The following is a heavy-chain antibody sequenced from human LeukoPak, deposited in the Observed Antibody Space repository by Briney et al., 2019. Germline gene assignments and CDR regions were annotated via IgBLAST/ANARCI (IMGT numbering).Heavy chain of an antibody. CDR2: LSRDGTSS. V-gene: IGHV3-74*01. Sequence: GGSLRLSCAASGFTFSSYWMHWVRQVPGKGLVWVSRLSRDGTSSAYADSVRGRFTISRDNAKNTLYLQMNSLTAGDTAVYYCTSDTVDRALGIDYWGQGTLVTVSS. CDR1: GFTFSSYW. J-gene: IGHJ4*02. D-gene: IGHD5-18*01. CDR3: TSDTVDRALGIDY.